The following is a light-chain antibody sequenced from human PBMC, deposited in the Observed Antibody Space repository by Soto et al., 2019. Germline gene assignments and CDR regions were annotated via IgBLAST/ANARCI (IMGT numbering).Light chain of an antibody. CDR3: KQRSNWPQVLT. J-gene: IGKJ4*01. CDR2: GAS. CDR1: QSVSSH. Sequence: VLTQSPAPLSLSPWARATLSCRASQSVSSHLAWFQQRPGQAPRLLIYGASNRATGIPARFGGSGSGTNFTLTISSLEPEDFAVYYCKQRSNWPQVLTFGGGTKV. V-gene: IGKV3-11*01.